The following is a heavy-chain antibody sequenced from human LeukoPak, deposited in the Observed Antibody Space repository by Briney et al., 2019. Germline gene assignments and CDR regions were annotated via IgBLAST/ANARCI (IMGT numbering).Heavy chain of an antibody. V-gene: IGHV4-38-2*02. Sequence: SETLSLTCTVSGGSISSGYYWGWIRQSPGKGLEWIGSIYHSGSTYYNPSLKSRVTMSVDTSKNQFSLKLSSVTAADTAVYYCAMTTYVSGSFHFRDYWGQGTLVTVSS. CDR3: AMTTYVSGSFHFRDY. D-gene: IGHD3-10*01. CDR2: IYHSGST. CDR1: GGSISSGYY. J-gene: IGHJ4*02.